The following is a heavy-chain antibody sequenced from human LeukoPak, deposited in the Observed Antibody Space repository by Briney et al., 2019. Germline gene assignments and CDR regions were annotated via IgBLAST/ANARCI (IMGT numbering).Heavy chain of an antibody. CDR3: ARDHSYYESGGYSNVDD. Sequence: ASVKVSCKFSGYTFPAYYIHWVPQAPGQGLEWMGWINPNSGGTNYAQKFQGRVTMTRDTSSSTAYMELSRLRSDDTAVYYCARDHSYYESGGYSNVDDWGQGTLVTVSS. CDR2: INPNSGGT. V-gene: IGHV1-2*02. D-gene: IGHD3-10*01. CDR1: GYTFPAYY. J-gene: IGHJ4*02.